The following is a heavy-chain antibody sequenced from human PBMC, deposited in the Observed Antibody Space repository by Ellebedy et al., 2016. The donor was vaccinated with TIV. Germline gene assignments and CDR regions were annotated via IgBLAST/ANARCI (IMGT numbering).Heavy chain of an antibody. CDR3: ARAWGH. Sequence: GESLKISCAASGFTFSSYAMHWVRQAPGKGLEWVAVISYDGSNKYYADSVKGRFTISRDNAKNTLYLQMTGLRAEDTAMYYCARAWGHWGQGTLVTVSS. D-gene: IGHD1-26*01. J-gene: IGHJ4*02. CDR2: ISYDGSNK. V-gene: IGHV3-30*07. CDR1: GFTFSSYA.